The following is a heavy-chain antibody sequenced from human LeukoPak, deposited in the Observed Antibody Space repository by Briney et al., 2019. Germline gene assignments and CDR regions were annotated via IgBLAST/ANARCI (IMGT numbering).Heavy chain of an antibody. D-gene: IGHD2-2*01. Sequence: GGSLRPSCAASGFTFSSYAMHWVRQAPGKGLEYVSAISSNGGSTYYANSVKGRFTISRDNSKNALYLQMGSLRAEDMAVYYCARGGSGYCSSTSCFGFDYWGQGTLVTVSS. CDR1: GFTFSSYA. V-gene: IGHV3-64*01. J-gene: IGHJ4*02. CDR2: ISSNGGST. CDR3: ARGGSGYCSSTSCFGFDY.